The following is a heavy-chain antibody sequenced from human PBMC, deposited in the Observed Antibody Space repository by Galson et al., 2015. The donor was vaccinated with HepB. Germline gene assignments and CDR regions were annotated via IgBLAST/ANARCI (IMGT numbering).Heavy chain of an antibody. Sequence: SLRLSCAASGFTFSSYGMHWVRQAPGKGLEWVAVISYDGSNKYYADSVKGRFTISRDNSKNTLYLQMNSLRAEDTAVYYCAKGLRMGSPPLGYFQHWGQGTLVTVSS. J-gene: IGHJ1*01. V-gene: IGHV3-30*18. D-gene: IGHD2-15*01. CDR3: AKGLRMGSPPLGYFQH. CDR1: GFTFSSYG. CDR2: ISYDGSNK.